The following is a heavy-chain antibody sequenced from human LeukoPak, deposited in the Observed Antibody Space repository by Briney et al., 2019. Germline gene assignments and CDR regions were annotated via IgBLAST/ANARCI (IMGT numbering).Heavy chain of an antibody. D-gene: IGHD5-12*01. J-gene: IGHJ4*02. CDR3: ARGFDSKSTYFDY. V-gene: IGHV4-59*01. CDR1: GDSMNSYY. Sequence: PSETLSLTCSVSGDSMNSYYWSWIRQPPGKGLEWIGYIYYSGTTNYNPSLRSRVTISVDTSKNQFSLRLTSVTAADTAVYYCARGFDSKSTYFDYWGQGTLVTVSS. CDR2: IYYSGTT.